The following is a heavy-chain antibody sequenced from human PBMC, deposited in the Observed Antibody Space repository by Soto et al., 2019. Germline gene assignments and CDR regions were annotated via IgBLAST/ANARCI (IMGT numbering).Heavy chain of an antibody. J-gene: IGHJ4*02. V-gene: IGHV3-30*04. Sequence: QVQLVESGGGVVQPGRSLRLSCAASGFTFINYAMHWVRQAPGKGLEWVAVISYDGRNKYYADYVKGRFTISRDNSKNTMYLQMNSLSAEDTAVYHCARDQVKGTMTILWGQGTLVTVSS. D-gene: IGHD4-17*01. CDR2: ISYDGRNK. CDR3: ARDQVKGTMTIL. CDR1: GFTFINYA.